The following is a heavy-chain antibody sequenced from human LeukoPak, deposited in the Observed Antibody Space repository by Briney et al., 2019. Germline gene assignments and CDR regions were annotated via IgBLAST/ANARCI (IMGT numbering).Heavy chain of an antibody. Sequence: GGSLRLSCAASGFTFSDYYMSWIRQAPGKGLEWVSYISSSGSTIYYADSVKGRFTTSRDNAKNSLYLQMNSLRAEDTAVYYCARVYGAYDSGGYFLPTGAFDIWGQGTMVTVSS. CDR2: ISSSGSTI. CDR3: ARVYGAYDSGGYFLPTGAFDI. CDR1: GFTFSDYY. J-gene: IGHJ3*02. D-gene: IGHD3-22*01. V-gene: IGHV3-11*01.